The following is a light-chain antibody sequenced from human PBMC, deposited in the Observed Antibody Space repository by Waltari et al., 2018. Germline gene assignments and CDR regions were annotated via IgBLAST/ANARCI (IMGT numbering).Light chain of an antibody. V-gene: IGKV1D-16*01. Sequence: DIQMTQSPSSLSASVGDRVTITCRASQGISNWLAWYQQKPGKAPKLLIYKASSLQSGVPSRCSGGRSGTDFTLPIISLQPEDFAIYYCQQYNNAPPWTFGQGTKVEIK. CDR3: QQYNNAPPWT. CDR1: QGISNW. J-gene: IGKJ1*01. CDR2: KAS.